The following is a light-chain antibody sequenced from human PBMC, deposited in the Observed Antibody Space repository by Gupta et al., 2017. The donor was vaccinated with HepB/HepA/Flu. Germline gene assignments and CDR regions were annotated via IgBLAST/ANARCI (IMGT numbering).Light chain of an antibody. CDR3: QQGHSTPRT. J-gene: IGKJ1*01. CDR1: QSIISY. CDR2: AAF. Sequence: DIQMTQSPYSLSASVGDRVTITCRASQSIISYLNWYQQKAGKAPKLLIYAAFSLQSGVPSRFSGSGSGTDFTLTISRLQPEDFATYYCQQGHSTPRTFGQGTKVEI. V-gene: IGKV1-39*01.